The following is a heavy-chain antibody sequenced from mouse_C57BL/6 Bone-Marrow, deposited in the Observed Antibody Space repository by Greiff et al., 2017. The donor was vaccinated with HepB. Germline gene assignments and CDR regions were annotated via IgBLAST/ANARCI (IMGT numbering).Heavy chain of an antibody. J-gene: IGHJ3*01. V-gene: IGHV14-4*01. D-gene: IGHD2-1*01. CDR1: GFNIKDDY. CDR2: IDPENGDT. Sequence: EVQLVESGAELVRPGASVKLSCTASGFNIKDDYMHWVKQRPEQGLEWIGWIDPENGDTEYASKFQGKATITADTSSNTAYLQLSSLTSEDTAVYYCTFNYVGFAYWGQGTLVTVSA. CDR3: TFNYVGFAY.